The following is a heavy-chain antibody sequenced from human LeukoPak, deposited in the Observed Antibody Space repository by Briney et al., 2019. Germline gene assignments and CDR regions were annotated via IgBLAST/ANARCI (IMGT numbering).Heavy chain of an antibody. J-gene: IGHJ3*02. CDR3: ARDSRPVGPPPHPYAFDI. Sequence: GASVKVSCKASGGAFNSYTISWVRQAPGQGLEWLGRIIPILGIANYAQKFQGRVTITADKSTSTAHMELSSLRSEDTAVYYCARDSRPVGPPPHPYAFDIWGQGTMVTVSS. CDR2: IIPILGIA. V-gene: IGHV1-69*02. D-gene: IGHD1-26*01. CDR1: GGAFNSYT.